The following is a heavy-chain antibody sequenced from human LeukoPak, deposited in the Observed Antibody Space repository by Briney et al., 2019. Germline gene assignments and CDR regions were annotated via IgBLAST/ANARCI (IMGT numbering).Heavy chain of an antibody. D-gene: IGHD3-22*01. V-gene: IGHV3-7*03. CDR2: IHQHGSKE. J-gene: IGHJ4*02. CDR3: AKGSSYYYDSSGYFDY. Sequence: PGGSLRLSCTTSGFNFRAYWMGWVRQAPGKGLEWVANIHQHGSKENYVDSVKGRFTISRDNAKNSLYLQMNSLRAEDTALYYCAKGSSYYYDSSGYFDYWGQGTLVTVSS. CDR1: GFNFRAYW.